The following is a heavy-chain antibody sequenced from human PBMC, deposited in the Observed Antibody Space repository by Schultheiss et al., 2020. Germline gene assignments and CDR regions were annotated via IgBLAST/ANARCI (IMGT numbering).Heavy chain of an antibody. CDR2: ISSNGLST. D-gene: IGHD1-1*01. CDR3: VKTTTGTTGGAFDI. CDR1: SSFA. J-gene: IGHJ3*02. V-gene: IGHV3-64D*06. Sequence: GGSLRLSCSAFSSFAMHWVRQAPGKGLESVSAISSNGLSTSYADSVKGRFTISRDNSRNTLYLQMSSLKHEDTAVYYCVKTTTGTTGGAFDIWGQGTMVTVSS.